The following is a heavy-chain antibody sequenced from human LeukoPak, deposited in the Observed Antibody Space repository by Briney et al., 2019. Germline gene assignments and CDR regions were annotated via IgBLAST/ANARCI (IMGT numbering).Heavy chain of an antibody. D-gene: IGHD3-16*01. J-gene: IGHJ4*02. CDR2: SRNKANSYGT. Sequence: PGGSLRLSCAGSGFILSDYYVDWVRQAPGKGREWVGRSRNKANSYGTEYAASVKGRFTISRDESQSSLYLQMNSLKVEDTAVYFCVRCHTGTRLYYFDYWGQGTLVTVSS. CDR1: GFILSDYY. V-gene: IGHV3-72*01. CDR3: VRCHTGTRLYYFDY.